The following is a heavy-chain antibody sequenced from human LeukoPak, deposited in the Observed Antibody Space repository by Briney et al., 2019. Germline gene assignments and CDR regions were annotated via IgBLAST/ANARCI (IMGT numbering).Heavy chain of an antibody. V-gene: IGHV4-59*01. D-gene: IGHD3-3*01. J-gene: IGHJ6*03. CDR2: IYYSGST. CDR1: GGSISSYY. CDR3: ARIKGETIFGVVPWYYYYYMDV. Sequence: SETLSLTCTVSGGSISSYYWSWLRQPPGKGLEWIGYIYYSGSTNYNPSLKSRVTMSVDTSKNQFSLKLSSVTAADTAVYYCARIKGETIFGVVPWYYYYYMDVWGKGTTVTVSS.